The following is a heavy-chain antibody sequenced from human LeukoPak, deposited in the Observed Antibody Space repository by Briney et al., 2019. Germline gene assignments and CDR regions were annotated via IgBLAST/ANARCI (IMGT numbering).Heavy chain of an antibody. D-gene: IGHD3-10*01. J-gene: IGHJ4*02. CDR2: ISGDGGST. CDR1: GFTFDDYA. V-gene: IGHV3-43*02. Sequence: GGSLRLSCAASGFTFDDYAMHWVRQAPGKGLEWVSLISGDGGSTYYADSVKGRFSISRDNSRNTLYLQVTSLRAEDTAVYYCAKLTSDTMVRGVTTDYWGQGTLVTVSS. CDR3: AKLTSDTMVRGVTTDY.